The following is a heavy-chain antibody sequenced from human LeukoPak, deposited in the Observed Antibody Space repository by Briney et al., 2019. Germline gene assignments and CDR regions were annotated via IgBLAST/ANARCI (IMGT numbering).Heavy chain of an antibody. Sequence: PSETLSLTCTVSGGSISSGSYYWSWIRQPAGKGLEWIGRIYTSGSTNGNPSPKSRVTISVDTSKNQFSLKLNSVTVADTAVYYCARESGYFNWFDPWGQGTLVTVSS. CDR1: GGSISSGSYY. CDR3: ARESGYFNWFDP. CDR2: IYTSGST. D-gene: IGHD3-3*01. V-gene: IGHV4-61*02. J-gene: IGHJ5*02.